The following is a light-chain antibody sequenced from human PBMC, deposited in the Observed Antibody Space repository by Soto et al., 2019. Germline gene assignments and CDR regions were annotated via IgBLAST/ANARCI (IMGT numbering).Light chain of an antibody. CDR1: SNDFGTYYF. V-gene: IGLV2-14*02. CDR2: DGT. CDR3: SSYTNTTLYV. J-gene: IGLJ1*01. Sequence: QSVLTQPASVSGSPGQSITISCTRTSNDFGTYYFVSWYQQHPDKAPKLIIYDGTERPSGVSDRFSGSKSGNTGSLTISGLQAEDEADYYCSSYTNTTLYVFGGGTKVTVL.